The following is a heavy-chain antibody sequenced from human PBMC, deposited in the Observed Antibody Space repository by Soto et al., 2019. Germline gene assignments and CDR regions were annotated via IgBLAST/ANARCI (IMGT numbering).Heavy chain of an antibody. Sequence: QVQLVESGGGVVQPGRSLRLSCAASGFTFSSYGMHWVRQAPGKGLEWVAVISYDGSNKYYADSVKGRFTISRDNSKNTLYLQMNSLRAEDPAVYYCAKDLEWELTSLDYWGQGTLVTVSS. CDR2: ISYDGSNK. CDR1: GFTFSSYG. J-gene: IGHJ4*02. V-gene: IGHV3-30*18. D-gene: IGHD1-26*01. CDR3: AKDLEWELTSLDY.